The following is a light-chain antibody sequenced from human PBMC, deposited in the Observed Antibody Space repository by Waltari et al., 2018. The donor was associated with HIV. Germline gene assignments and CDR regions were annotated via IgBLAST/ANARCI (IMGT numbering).Light chain of an antibody. CDR1: SSDVGRYNV. Sequence: QSALTQPASVSGSPGQSITISCTGTSSDVGRYNVFSWYQQHPGKAPKLMIYEENKRPSGVSNRFSGSKSGNTASLTISGLQAEDEADYYCCSYTGSTTWVFGGGTKLTVL. V-gene: IGLV2-23*01. CDR3: CSYTGSTTWV. CDR2: EEN. J-gene: IGLJ3*02.